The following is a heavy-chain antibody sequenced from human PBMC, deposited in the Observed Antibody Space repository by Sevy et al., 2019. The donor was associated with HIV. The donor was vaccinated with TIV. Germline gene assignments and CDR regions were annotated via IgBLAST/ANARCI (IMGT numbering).Heavy chain of an antibody. Sequence: ASVKVSCKASGFTFTSSAVQWVRQARGQRLEWIGWIVVGSGNTNYAQKFQERVTITRDMSTSTAYMELSSLRSEDTAVYYCAAGITCPLYYYYGMDVWGQGTTVTVS. V-gene: IGHV1-58*01. CDR3: AAGITCPLYYYYGMDV. D-gene: IGHD3-16*01. J-gene: IGHJ6*02. CDR2: IVVGSGNT. CDR1: GFTFTSSA.